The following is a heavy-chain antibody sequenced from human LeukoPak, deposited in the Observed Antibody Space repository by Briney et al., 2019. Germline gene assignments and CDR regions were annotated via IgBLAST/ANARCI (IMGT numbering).Heavy chain of an antibody. CDR3: ARDRGGSYYRYFDL. J-gene: IGHJ2*01. CDR2: IYTSGST. Sequence: SETLSLTCTVSGGSIRGYYWSWIRQPAGKGLEWIGRIYTSGSTNYNPSLKSRVTMSVDTSKNQFSLKLSSVTAADTAVYYCARDRGGSYYRYFDLWGRGTLVTVSS. CDR1: GGSIRGYY. V-gene: IGHV4-4*07. D-gene: IGHD1-26*01.